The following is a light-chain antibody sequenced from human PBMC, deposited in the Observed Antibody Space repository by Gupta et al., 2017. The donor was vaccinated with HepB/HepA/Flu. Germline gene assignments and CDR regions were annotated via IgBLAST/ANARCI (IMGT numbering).Light chain of an antibody. Sequence: SYVLTQPPSVSVAPGQTARITCGGNIGSESVHWYQQKPGQAPVVVVYDDNDRPSGIPDRFSGSKSGNTATLTISRVEVGDEADYYCQVWDSTGDHWVFGGGTKVTVL. J-gene: IGLJ2*01. V-gene: IGLV3-21*02. CDR1: NIGSES. CDR3: QVWDSTGDHWV. CDR2: DDN.